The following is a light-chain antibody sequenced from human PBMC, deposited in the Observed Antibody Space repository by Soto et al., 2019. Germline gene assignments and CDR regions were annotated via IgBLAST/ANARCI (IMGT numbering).Light chain of an antibody. V-gene: IGKV3-15*01. CDR1: QRISTN. CDR3: HQYNNWPPLT. CDR2: GAS. Sequence: EIVMTQSPATLSVSPGERAALSCRASQRISTNLAWYQQKPGQAPRLLIYGASTRATGIPTRFSGSGSETEFTLIISSLQSEDSAVYYCHQYNNWPPLTFGQGTKVDIK. J-gene: IGKJ1*01.